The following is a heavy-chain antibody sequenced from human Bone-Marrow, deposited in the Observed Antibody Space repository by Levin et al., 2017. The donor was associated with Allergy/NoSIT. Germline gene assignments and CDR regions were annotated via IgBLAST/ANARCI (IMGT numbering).Heavy chain of an antibody. V-gene: IGHV3-30*04. CDR3: ATAGESGSYFDS. D-gene: IGHD1-26*01. J-gene: IGHJ4*02. CDR1: GFTFSNYI. Sequence: GESLKISCADSGFTFSNYIMHWVRQAPGKGLEWVTVISSDGSNKHYADTVKGRFTISRDNSKNTLYLQMNSLRGEDTAVYYCATAGESGSYFDSWGQGTLVTVSS. CDR2: ISSDGSNK.